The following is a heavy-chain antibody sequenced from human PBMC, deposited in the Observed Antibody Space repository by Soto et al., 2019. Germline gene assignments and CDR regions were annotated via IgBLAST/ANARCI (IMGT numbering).Heavy chain of an antibody. J-gene: IGHJ6*02. CDR2: IWYDGGNK. CDR1: GFTFSSYG. Sequence: QVQLVESGGGVVQPGRSLRLSCAASGFTFSSYGMNWVRQAPGKGLEWVAVIWYDGGNKYYADSVKGRFTISRDNSKNTLYLQMNSLRAEDTAVYYCAREGLGERRGYGMDVWGQGTTGTVSS. V-gene: IGHV3-33*01. CDR3: AREGLGERRGYGMDV. D-gene: IGHD1-1*01.